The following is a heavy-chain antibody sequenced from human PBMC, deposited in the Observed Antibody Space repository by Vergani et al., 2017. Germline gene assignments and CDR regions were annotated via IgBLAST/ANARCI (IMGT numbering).Heavy chain of an antibody. D-gene: IGHD3-3*01. J-gene: IGHJ6*02. CDR3: ARIHVTWADFWSGPNYYYYYGMDV. CDR2: IYWNDDQ. Sequence: QITLKESGPTLVKPTQTLTLTCTFSGFSLNTRGVSVAWIRQPPGKALDWLALIYWNDDQHYSPSLNNRVTITKDTSKSQVVLTMSNMDPVDTATYYCARIHVTWADFWSGPNYYYYYGMDVWGQGTTVTVSS. CDR1: GFSLNTRGVS. V-gene: IGHV2-5*01.